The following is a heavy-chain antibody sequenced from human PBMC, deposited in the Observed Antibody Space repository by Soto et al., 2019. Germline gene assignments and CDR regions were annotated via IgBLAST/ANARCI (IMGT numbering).Heavy chain of an antibody. V-gene: IGHV1-18*04. J-gene: IGHJ5*02. CDR1: GYTFTTYG. CDR2: ISAYNGNT. CDR3: ARDRYYYGSGSYYISWFDP. D-gene: IGHD3-10*01. Sequence: GASVKVSCKTSGYTFTTYGVSWVRQAPGQGLEWVGWISAYNGNTNYAQKLQGRVTMTTDTSTSTAYMELRGLRSDDTAVYYCARDRYYYGSGSYYISWFDPWGQGTLVTVSS.